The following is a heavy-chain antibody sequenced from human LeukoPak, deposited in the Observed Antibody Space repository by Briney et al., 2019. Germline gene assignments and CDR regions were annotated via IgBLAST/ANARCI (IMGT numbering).Heavy chain of an antibody. Sequence: GGSLRLSCAASGFTFDNSWIHWVRQGPGRGLVWVSRISPDGIATNYADSVKGRFTISRDNAMNTLYLQMNSLRAEDTAVYYCATAGNYRFDNWGQGTLVIVSS. CDR3: ATAGNYRFDN. CDR1: GFTFDNSW. D-gene: IGHD1-7*01. V-gene: IGHV3-74*01. CDR2: ISPDGIAT. J-gene: IGHJ4*02.